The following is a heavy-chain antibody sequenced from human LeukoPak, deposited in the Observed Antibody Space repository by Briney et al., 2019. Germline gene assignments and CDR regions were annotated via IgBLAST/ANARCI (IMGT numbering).Heavy chain of an antibody. V-gene: IGHV4-39*01. CDR2: IYYSGST. CDR1: GGSISSSSYY. Sequence: ASETLSLTCTVSGGSISSSSYYWGWIRQPPGKGLEWIGSIYYSGSTYYNPSLKSRVTISVDTSKNQFSLKLSSVTAADTAVYYCARPIGVGAANWFDPWGQGTLVTVSS. D-gene: IGHD1-26*01. J-gene: IGHJ5*02. CDR3: ARPIGVGAANWFDP.